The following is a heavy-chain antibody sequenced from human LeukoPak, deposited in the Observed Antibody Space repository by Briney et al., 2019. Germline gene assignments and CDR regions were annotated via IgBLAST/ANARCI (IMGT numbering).Heavy chain of an antibody. D-gene: IGHD1-14*01. V-gene: IGHV3-66*04. Sequence: GGSLRLSCTASEFNVSSNYISWIRQAPGGRLEWLSVIYYNGITFYSDSVKGRFTISRDTSKNTVYLQMNSLRGEDTAMYYCARHAFRSQYNPNDLWGQGTLVTVSS. CDR1: EFNVSSNY. CDR3: ARHAFRSQYNPNDL. CDR2: IYYNGIT. J-gene: IGHJ4*02.